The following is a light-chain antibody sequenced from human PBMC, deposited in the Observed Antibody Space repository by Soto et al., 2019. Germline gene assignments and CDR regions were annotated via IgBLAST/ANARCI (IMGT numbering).Light chain of an antibody. CDR3: QQYNYWPPVT. J-gene: IGKJ3*01. CDR1: QTVSSG. CDR2: AIS. V-gene: IGKV3-15*01. Sequence: IVMTQSPATLSVSPGERVTLSCRASQTVSSGLAWCQQKPGQAPRLLIYAISSRATGVPARFSGSGSGTEFSLPISSLQSEDSAVYYCQQYNYWPPVTFGPGTKVDIK.